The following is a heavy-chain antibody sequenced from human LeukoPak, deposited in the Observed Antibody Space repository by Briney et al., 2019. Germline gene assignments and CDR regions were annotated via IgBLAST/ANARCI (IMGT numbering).Heavy chain of an antibody. Sequence: SLKISCAASGFTFSIYAMHWVRQAPGQGLEGVAVIWNDGSNKYYVDSVKGRFTISRDNSKNTLYLQMNSLRTEDTAVYYCARDYCSSTSCLFDYWGQGTLVTVSS. CDR2: IWNDGSNK. V-gene: IGHV3-33*01. J-gene: IGHJ4*02. D-gene: IGHD2-2*01. CDR3: ARDYCSSTSCLFDY. CDR1: GFTFSIYA.